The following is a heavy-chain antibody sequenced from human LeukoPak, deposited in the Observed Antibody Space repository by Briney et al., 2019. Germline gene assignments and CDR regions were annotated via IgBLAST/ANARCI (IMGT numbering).Heavy chain of an antibody. J-gene: IGHJ4*02. CDR2: SNPNNGGT. V-gene: IGHV1-2*02. CDR3: ARGGIEYSSSSFDY. Sequence: ASVKVSCKASGYTFTGYYMHWVRQAPGQGLEWMGWSNPNNGGTIHAQKFQGRVTMTRDTSIGTAYMELSGLRSDDTAVYYCARGGIEYSSSSFDYWGQGTLVTVSS. D-gene: IGHD6-6*01. CDR1: GYTFTGYY.